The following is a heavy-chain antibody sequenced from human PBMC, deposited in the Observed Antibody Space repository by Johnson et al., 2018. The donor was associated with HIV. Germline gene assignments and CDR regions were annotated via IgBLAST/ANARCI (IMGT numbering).Heavy chain of an antibody. J-gene: IGHJ3*02. Sequence: VQLVESGGGLVQPGRSLRLSCAASGFTFDDYAMHWVWQASGKGLEWVSGISWNSGSIGYADSVKGRFTISRDNAKNSLYLQMNSLRAEDTALYYCAKKRGYDSSGHDAFGIWGQGTMVTVSS. CDR1: GFTFDDYA. CDR3: AKKRGYDSSGHDAFGI. D-gene: IGHD3-22*01. CDR2: ISWNSGSI. V-gene: IGHV3-9*01.